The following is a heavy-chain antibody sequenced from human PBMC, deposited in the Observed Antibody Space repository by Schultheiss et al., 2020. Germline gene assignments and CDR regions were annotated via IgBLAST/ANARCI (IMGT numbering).Heavy chain of an antibody. CDR3: TTDKPSGGYLGDGY. Sequence: GGSLRLSCAASGFTFSNAWMSWVRQAPGKGLEWVGRIKSKTDGGTTDYAAPVKGRFTISRDDSKNTLYLQMNSLKTEDTAVYYCTTDKPSGGYLGDGYWGQGTLVTVSS. CDR2: IKSKTDGGTT. J-gene: IGHJ4*02. CDR1: GFTFSNAW. V-gene: IGHV3-15*01. D-gene: IGHD3-22*01.